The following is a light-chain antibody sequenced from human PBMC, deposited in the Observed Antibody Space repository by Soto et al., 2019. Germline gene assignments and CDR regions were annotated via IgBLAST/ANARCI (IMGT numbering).Light chain of an antibody. V-gene: IGLV2-14*01. Sequence: QSALTQPASVSGSPGQSIAISCTGTRSDVGAYNYVSWYQQHPGKAPKLMISEVTNRPSGVSDRFSGSKSGNTASLTISGLQSEDEADYYCSAWDGSLNGGVFGGGTKLTVL. J-gene: IGLJ3*02. CDR2: EVT. CDR1: RSDVGAYNY. CDR3: SAWDGSLNGGV.